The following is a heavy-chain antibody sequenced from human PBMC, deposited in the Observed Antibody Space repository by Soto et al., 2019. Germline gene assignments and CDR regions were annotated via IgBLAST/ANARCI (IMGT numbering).Heavy chain of an antibody. CDR3: ARAGWASFDP. D-gene: IGHD2-15*01. CDR2: IFPRLGIS. CDR1: GGTFSSYT. J-gene: IGHJ5*02. Sequence: QVQLVQSGAEVKKPGSSVKVSCKAYGGTFSSYTISWVRHAPGQGLEWMGRIFPRLGISNYAQKFQCRITITADKSTSTAYMELSSMRSKYTAVYYCARAGWASFDPLGKGTLITVSS. V-gene: IGHV1-69*02.